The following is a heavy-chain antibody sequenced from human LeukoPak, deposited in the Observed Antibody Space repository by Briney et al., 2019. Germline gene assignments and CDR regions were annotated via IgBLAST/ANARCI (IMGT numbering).Heavy chain of an antibody. CDR1: GYIFSNFW. V-gene: IGHV5-51*01. CDR3: ARGRGAFHGYENFDY. D-gene: IGHD5-12*01. Sequence: PGESLKISCKVSGYIFSNFWIGWVRQTPGKGREWMGVIYPDDSDSRYSPPFQGQVTISADESMRTAYLQWTSLKASDTGLYYCARGRGAFHGYENFDYWGQGTLVAVSS. CDR2: IYPDDSDS. J-gene: IGHJ4*02.